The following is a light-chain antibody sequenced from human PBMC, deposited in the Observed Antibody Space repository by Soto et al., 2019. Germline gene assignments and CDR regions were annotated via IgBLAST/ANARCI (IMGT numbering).Light chain of an antibody. CDR2: AAS. CDR1: QTISSW. V-gene: IGKV1-5*01. CDR3: QKYNSAPLT. Sequence: DSPMTQSPSTQCGTVGDRDTITCRASQTISSWLAWYQQKPGKAPKLLIYAASSLQSGVPSRFSGSGSGTDFTLTISSLQPEDVATYYCQKYNSAPLTFGGGTKVDIK. J-gene: IGKJ4*01.